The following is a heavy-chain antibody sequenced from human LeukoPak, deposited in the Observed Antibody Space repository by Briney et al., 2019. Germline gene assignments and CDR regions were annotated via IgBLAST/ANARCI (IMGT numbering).Heavy chain of an antibody. J-gene: IGHJ4*02. CDR3: ARDGTKSYYFDY. CDR1: GFTVSSNY. CDR2: IYSGGST. D-gene: IGHD1-26*01. V-gene: IGHV3-66*01. Sequence: GGSLRLSCAASGFTVSSNYMSWVRQAPGKGLEWVLVIYSGGSTYYADSVKGRFTISRDNSKNTLYLQMNSLRAEDTAVYYCARDGTKSYYFDYWGQGTLVTVSS.